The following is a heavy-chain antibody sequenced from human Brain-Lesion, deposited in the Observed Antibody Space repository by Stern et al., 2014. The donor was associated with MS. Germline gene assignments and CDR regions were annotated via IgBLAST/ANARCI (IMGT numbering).Heavy chain of an antibody. CDR3: ARDQRGITIFGVVTDYYYLGMDV. Sequence: QLVQSGAEVKKPGASVKVSCKTSGYIFTGYYIHWVRQAPGQGLEWMAXINPNTGGTKYAQKFQGRVPMSRDTSISTAYVELSSLTSDDTAVYYCARDQRGITIFGVVTDYYYLGMDVWGQGTTVTVSS. V-gene: IGHV1-2*02. CDR2: INPNTGGT. D-gene: IGHD3-3*01. CDR1: GYIFTGYY. J-gene: IGHJ6*02.